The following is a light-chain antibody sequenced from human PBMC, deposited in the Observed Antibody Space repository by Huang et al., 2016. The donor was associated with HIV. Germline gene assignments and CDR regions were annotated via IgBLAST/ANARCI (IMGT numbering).Light chain of an antibody. CDR2: AAS. Sequence: DIQMTQSPYSLSASVGDRVTITCRASQSISSYLNWYQQKPGKAPKFLIYAASSLQSGVPSRFSGSGSGTDFTLTISSLQPEDFATYYCQQSYSTPPWTFGQGTKVEIK. V-gene: IGKV1-39*01. J-gene: IGKJ1*01. CDR3: QQSYSTPPWT. CDR1: QSISSY.